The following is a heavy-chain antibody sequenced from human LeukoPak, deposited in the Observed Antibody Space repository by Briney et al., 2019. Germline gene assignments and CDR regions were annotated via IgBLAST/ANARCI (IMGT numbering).Heavy chain of an antibody. V-gene: IGHV3-23*01. Sequence: PGGSLRFSCAASGFTFTSYAMTWVRQAPGKGLEWLSAISGYGVHTYHADAVTGRFTISRNNSKNTLFLQMNSLRSEDTAVYYCAKNLRTCMALYEYWGQGNLVTVSS. CDR1: GFTFTSYA. CDR2: ISGYGVHT. D-gene: IGHD2-8*01. J-gene: IGHJ4*02. CDR3: AKNLRTCMALYEY.